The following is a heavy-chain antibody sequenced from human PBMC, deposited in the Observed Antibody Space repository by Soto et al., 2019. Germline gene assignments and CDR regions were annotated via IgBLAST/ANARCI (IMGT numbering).Heavy chain of an antibody. D-gene: IGHD6-6*01. CDR1: GFTFSTYG. J-gene: IGHJ4*02. V-gene: IGHV3-33*01. CDR3: ARLKERLVEWGSFDY. CDR2: ISYDDSNK. Sequence: QVQLVESGGGVVQPGRSLRLSCAASGFTFSTYGMHWVRLAPGKGLEWVAFISYDDSNKYYPNSVKGRFTISRDNSKNTLYLQMNSLRAEDTAVYYWARLKERLVEWGSFDYWGQGILVTVSS.